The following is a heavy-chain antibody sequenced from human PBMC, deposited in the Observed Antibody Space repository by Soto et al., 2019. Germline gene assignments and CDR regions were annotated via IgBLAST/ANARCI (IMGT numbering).Heavy chain of an antibody. CDR2: ISFDGSHK. D-gene: IGHD2-15*01. Sequence: PGGSLRLSCAGSGFTFSNYGLHWVRQAPGKGLDWVSFISFDGSHKYYADSVKGRFTISRDNPNNMLYLQMDSLTTEDTAVYYCAKDGAPRYCSRSSRPPEGAYWGQGTLVTVSS. CDR1: GFTFSNYG. CDR3: AKDGAPRYCSRSSRPPEGAY. J-gene: IGHJ4*02. V-gene: IGHV3-30*18.